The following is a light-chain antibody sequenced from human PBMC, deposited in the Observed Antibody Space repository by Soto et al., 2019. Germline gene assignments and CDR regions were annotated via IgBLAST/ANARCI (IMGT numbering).Light chain of an antibody. CDR1: SSKW. V-gene: IGKV1-5*01. CDR2: DVS. Sequence: DIQMTQSPSTLAASVGDTVTMTCRSSSKWLAWYQKKPGEAPKLLIYDVSNLERGVPPRFSGSTSGAESTLTITGLQPDDLGTYYCQHTTDFTFGQGTKVDIK. CDR3: QHTTDFT. J-gene: IGKJ2*01.